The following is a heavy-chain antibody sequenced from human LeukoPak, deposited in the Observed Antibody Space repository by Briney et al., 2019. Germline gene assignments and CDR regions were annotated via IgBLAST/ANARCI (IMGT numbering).Heavy chain of an antibody. D-gene: IGHD2-15*01. J-gene: IGHJ6*02. CDR3: ARDGRYYYGMDV. CDR2: ISSSSSTI. V-gene: IGHV3-48*02. Sequence: PGGSLRLSCVASGFTFSSYSMSWVRQAPGKGLEWVSDISSSSSTIYYADSVKGRFTISRDNAKNSLYLQMNSLRDEDTAVYYCARDGRYYYGMDVWGQGTTVTVSS. CDR1: GFTFSSYS.